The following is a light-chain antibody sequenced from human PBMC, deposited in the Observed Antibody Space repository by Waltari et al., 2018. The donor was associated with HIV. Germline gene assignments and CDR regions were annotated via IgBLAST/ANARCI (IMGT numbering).Light chain of an antibody. CDR1: SSDVGGYTS. J-gene: IGLJ3*02. CDR3: NSYTSTTTRWL. Sequence: QSALTQPASVSGSPGQSLIISCTGTSSDVGGYTSLSWYQQHPGKAPKLIIFDVGNRPSGVSNRFSGSKSGNTASLTISGLQTEDEADYYCNSYTSTTTRWLFGGGTRLTVL. V-gene: IGLV2-14*03. CDR2: DVG.